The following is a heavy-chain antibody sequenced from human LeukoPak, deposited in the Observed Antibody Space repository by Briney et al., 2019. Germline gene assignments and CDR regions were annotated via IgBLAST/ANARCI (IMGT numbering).Heavy chain of an antibody. CDR3: AITYYYDSSGYYPFDY. CDR1: GGTFSSYA. D-gene: IGHD3-22*01. J-gene: IGHJ4*02. V-gene: IGHV1-69*05. CDR2: IIPIFGTA. Sequence: GSSVKVSCKASGGTFSSYAISWVRQAPGQGLEWMGGIIPIFGTANYAQKFQGRVTITTDESASTAYMELSSLRSEDTAVYYCAITYYYDSSGYYPFDYWGQETLVTVST.